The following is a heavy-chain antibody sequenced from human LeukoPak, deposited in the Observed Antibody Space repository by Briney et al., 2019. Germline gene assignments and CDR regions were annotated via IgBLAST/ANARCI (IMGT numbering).Heavy chain of an antibody. J-gene: IGHJ4*02. Sequence: SVKVSCKASGGTFSSYAISWVRQAPGQGPEWMGGIIPIFGTANYAQKFQGRVTITADESTSTAYMELSSLRSEDTAVYYCASGEPYYGDYVRTNTKIGNEYYFDYWGQGTLVTVSS. CDR3: ASGEPYYGDYVRTNTKIGNEYYFDY. V-gene: IGHV1-69*13. D-gene: IGHD4-17*01. CDR2: IIPIFGTA. CDR1: GGTFSSYA.